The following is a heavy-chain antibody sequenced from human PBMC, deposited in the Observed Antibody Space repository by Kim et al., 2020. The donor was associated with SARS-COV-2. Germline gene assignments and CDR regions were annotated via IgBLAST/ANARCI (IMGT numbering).Heavy chain of an antibody. D-gene: IGHD2-15*01. J-gene: IGHJ5*02. Sequence: ASVKVSCKASGYTFTSYYMHWVRQAPGQGLEWMGIINPSGGSTSYAQKFQGRVTMTRDTSTSTVYMELSSLRSEDTAVYYCARESTISRLGSDKGWFDPWGQGTLVTVSS. V-gene: IGHV1-46*01. CDR2: INPSGGST. CDR1: GYTFTSYY. CDR3: ARESTISRLGSDKGWFDP.